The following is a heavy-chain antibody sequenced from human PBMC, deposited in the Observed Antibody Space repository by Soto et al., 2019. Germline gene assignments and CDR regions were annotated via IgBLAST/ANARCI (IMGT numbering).Heavy chain of an antibody. CDR3: ARDGTTVTTSIDY. CDR1: GFTFSSYG. V-gene: IGHV3-33*01. J-gene: IGHJ4*02. CDR2: IWYDGSNK. D-gene: IGHD4-17*01. Sequence: GGSLRLSCVASGFTFSSYGMHWVRQAPGKGLEWVAVIWYDGSNKYYADSVKGRFTISRDNSKNTLYLQMNGLRAEDTAVYYCARDGTTVTTSIDYWGQGTLVTVSS.